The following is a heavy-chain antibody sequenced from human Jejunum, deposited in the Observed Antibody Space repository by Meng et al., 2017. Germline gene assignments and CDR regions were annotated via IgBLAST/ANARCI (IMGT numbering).Heavy chain of an antibody. D-gene: IGHD3-22*01. J-gene: IGHJ4*02. Sequence: ASVKVSCKASGYTFTNYGINWVRQAPGQGLEWMGWISAYNGNTNYAQKFQGRVTMTTDTPTTTAYMELRSLRSDDTAVYYCARDPAGDYYGAHDYWGQGTLVTVSS. CDR1: GYTFTNYG. V-gene: IGHV1-18*01. CDR2: ISAYNGNT. CDR3: ARDPAGDYYGAHDY.